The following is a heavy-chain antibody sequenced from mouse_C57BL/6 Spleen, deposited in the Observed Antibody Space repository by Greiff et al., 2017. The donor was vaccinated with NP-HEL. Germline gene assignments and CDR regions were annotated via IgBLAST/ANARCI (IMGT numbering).Heavy chain of an antibody. J-gene: IGHJ1*03. V-gene: IGHV2-2*01. CDR2: IWSGGST. D-gene: IGHD1-1*01. CDR3: ACLHYYGSSYGYFDV. Sequence: QVQLQQSGPGLVQPSQSLSITCPVSGFSLTSYGVHWVRQSPGKGLEWLGVIWSGGSTDYNAAFISRLSISKDNSKSQVFFKMNSLQADDTAIYYCACLHYYGSSYGYFDVWGTGTTVTVSS. CDR1: GFSLTSYG.